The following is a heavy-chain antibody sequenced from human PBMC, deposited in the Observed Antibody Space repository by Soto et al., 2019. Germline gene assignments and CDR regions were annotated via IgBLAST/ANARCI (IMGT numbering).Heavy chain of an antibody. CDR3: ARAPPDYYYYYGMDV. CDR2: INPSGGST. Sequence: ASVKVSCKASGGTFSSYAISWVRQAPGQGLEWMGGINPSGGSTSYAQKFQGRVTMTRDTSTSTVYMELSSLRSEDTAVYYCARAPPDYYYYYGMDVWGQGTTVTVSS. V-gene: IGHV1-46*01. CDR1: GGTFSSYA. J-gene: IGHJ6*02.